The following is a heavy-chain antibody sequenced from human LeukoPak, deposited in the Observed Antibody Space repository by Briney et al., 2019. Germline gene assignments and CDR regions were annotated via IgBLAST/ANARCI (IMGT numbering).Heavy chain of an antibody. V-gene: IGHV4-34*01. CDR1: GGSFSGYY. D-gene: IGHD3-10*01. CDR3: ARNLVLGSNTYRSRMDV. J-gene: IGHJ6*02. CDR2: INHSGST. Sequence: SETLSLTCAVYGGSFSGYYWSWVRQPPGKGLEWIGEINHSGSTNYNPSLKSRVTISVDTSKNQFSLKLSSVTAADTAVYYCARNLVLGSNTYRSRMDVWGQGTTVTVSS.